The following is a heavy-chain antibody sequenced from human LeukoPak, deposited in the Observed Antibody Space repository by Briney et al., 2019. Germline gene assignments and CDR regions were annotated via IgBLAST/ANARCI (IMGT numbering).Heavy chain of an antibody. D-gene: IGHD6-13*01. J-gene: IGHJ4*02. CDR3: ARLSRGSSSWYGIDY. CDR2: IIPIFGTA. V-gene: IGHV1-69*13. CDR1: GGTFSSYA. Sequence: ASVKVSCKASGGTFSSYAISWVRQAPGQGLEWMGGIIPIFGTANYAQKFQGRVTITADESTSTAYMELSSLRSEDTAVYYCARLSRGSSSWYGIDYWGQGTLVTVSS.